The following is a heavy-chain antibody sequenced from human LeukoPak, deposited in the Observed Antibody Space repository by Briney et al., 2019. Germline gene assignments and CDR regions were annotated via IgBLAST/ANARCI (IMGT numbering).Heavy chain of an antibody. Sequence: PSETLSLACTVSGDSTSNFYWNWIRQSPGKGLEWIGNIHYSGSSVYNPSLKSRGTISIDTSRRQFFLKLNSVTAADTAVYFCVLAPNSNWFDFWGPGTLVTVSS. CDR2: IHYSGSS. CDR1: GDSTSNFY. J-gene: IGHJ5*01. V-gene: IGHV4-59*03. D-gene: IGHD2-8*01. CDR3: VLAPNSNWFDF.